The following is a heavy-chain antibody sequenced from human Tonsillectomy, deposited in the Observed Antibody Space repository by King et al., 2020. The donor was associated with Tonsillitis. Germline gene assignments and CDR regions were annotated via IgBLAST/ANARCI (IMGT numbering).Heavy chain of an antibody. V-gene: IGHV5-10-1*03. CDR2: IDPSDSYT. Sequence: VQLVQSGAEVKKPGESLRISCKGSGYSFTSYWVSWVRQMPGKGLEWMGRIDPSDSYTTYTPSFQGHVTISADKSISTANLQWSSLKASDTAMYYCARFYDSSGYYYESLGYWGQGTLVTVSS. J-gene: IGHJ4*02. D-gene: IGHD3-22*01. CDR3: ARFYDSSGYYYESLGY. CDR1: GYSFTSYW.